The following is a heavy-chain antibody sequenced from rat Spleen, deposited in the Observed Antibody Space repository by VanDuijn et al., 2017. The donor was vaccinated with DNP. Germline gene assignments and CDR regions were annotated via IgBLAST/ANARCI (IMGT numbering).Heavy chain of an antibody. CDR3: TGGFAY. V-gene: IGHV5-7*01. CDR1: GFTFSNYD. D-gene: IGHD4-2*01. Sequence: EVQLVESGGGLVQPGRSMKLSCAASGFTFSNYDMAWVRQAPKKGLEWVATISYDGSSTYYRDSVKGRFTISRDNAKSTLYLQRDSLRSEDTALYYCTGGFAYWGQGTLVTVSS. CDR2: ISYDGSST. J-gene: IGHJ3*01.